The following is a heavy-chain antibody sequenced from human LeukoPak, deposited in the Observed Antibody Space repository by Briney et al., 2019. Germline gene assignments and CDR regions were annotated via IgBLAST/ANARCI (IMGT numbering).Heavy chain of an antibody. J-gene: IGHJ4*03. CDR3: ARGATISETGYFDF. CDR1: GGSFSRYY. CDR2: IDHRGDT. D-gene: IGHD5-24*01. Sequence: PSETLSLTCAVYGGSFSRYYWCWSRQSPRKGLEEMAEIDHRGDTNYNPSVKSRVTISVDTSKNQFSLKVRSLSAADTAVYYCARGATISETGYFDFWGQGTLVTVPS. V-gene: IGHV4-34*01.